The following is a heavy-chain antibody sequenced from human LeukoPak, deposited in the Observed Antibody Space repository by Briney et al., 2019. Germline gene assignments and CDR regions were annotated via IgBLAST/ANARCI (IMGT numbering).Heavy chain of an antibody. V-gene: IGHV3-23*01. J-gene: IGHJ4*02. Sequence: PGGSLRLSCAASGFTFSSYGMSWVRQAPGKGLEWVSAISGSGGSTYYADSVKGRFTISRDNSKNTLYLQMNSLRAEDTAVYYCAKDRYSYGYFDYWGQGTLVTVSS. CDR3: AKDRYSYGYFDY. D-gene: IGHD5-18*01. CDR2: ISGSGGST. CDR1: GFTFSSYG.